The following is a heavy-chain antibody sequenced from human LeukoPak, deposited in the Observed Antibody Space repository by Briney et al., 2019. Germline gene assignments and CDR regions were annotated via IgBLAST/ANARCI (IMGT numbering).Heavy chain of an antibody. V-gene: IGHV4-38-2*02. Sequence: SETLSLTCNVSGYSISSGYYWAWIRQSPGKGLEWIGSIYHSGSTYYNPSLKSRVTISVDTSKNQFSLKLSSVTAADTAVYYCARGPTYYYGSGSHYYYYYMDVWGKGTTVTVSS. CDR1: GYSISSGYY. D-gene: IGHD3-10*01. CDR3: ARGPTYYYGSGSHYYYYYMDV. CDR2: IYHSGST. J-gene: IGHJ6*03.